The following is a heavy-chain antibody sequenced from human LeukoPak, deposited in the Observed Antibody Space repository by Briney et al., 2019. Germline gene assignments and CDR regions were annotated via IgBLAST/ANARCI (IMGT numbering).Heavy chain of an antibody. Sequence: GGSLRLSCAAPGFTFSDSYMSWVRQAPGKGLEWVSYISSSGSTIYYADSVKGRFTISRDNAKNSLYLQMNSLRAEDTAVYYCARDRDDSSANDYWGQGTLVTVSS. V-gene: IGHV3-11*01. CDR3: ARDRDDSSANDY. D-gene: IGHD3-22*01. CDR1: GFTFSDSY. J-gene: IGHJ4*02. CDR2: ISSSGSTI.